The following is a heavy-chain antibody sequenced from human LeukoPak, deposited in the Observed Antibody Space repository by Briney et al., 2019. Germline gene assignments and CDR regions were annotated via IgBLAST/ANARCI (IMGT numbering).Heavy chain of an antibody. CDR3: ARSRAQLFDY. CDR1: GVSISSGGYY. V-gene: IGHV4-31*03. CDR2: IYYSGST. D-gene: IGHD1-1*01. J-gene: IGHJ4*02. Sequence: SETLSLTCTVSGVSISSGGYYWSWIRQHPGKGLEWIGYIYYSGSTYYNPSLKSRVTISVDTSKNQFSLKLSSVTAADTAVYYCARSRAQLFDYWGQGTLVTVSS.